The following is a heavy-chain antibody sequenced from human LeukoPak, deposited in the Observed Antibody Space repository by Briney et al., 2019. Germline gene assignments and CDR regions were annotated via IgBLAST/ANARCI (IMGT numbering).Heavy chain of an antibody. CDR2: SNLYSGGT. D-gene: IGHD2-2*01. CDR3: ARWWGLGDHLVPAVMPAFDI. Sequence: ASVMVSCKASGYTFTAYSMHWVRQAPGQGLEWMGGSNLYSGGTNYAQKFQGRVTMTRDTSISTAYMELSSLRSDDTAVYYCARWWGLGDHLVPAVMPAFDIWGQGTMVTVSS. CDR1: GYTFTAYS. J-gene: IGHJ3*02. V-gene: IGHV1-2*02.